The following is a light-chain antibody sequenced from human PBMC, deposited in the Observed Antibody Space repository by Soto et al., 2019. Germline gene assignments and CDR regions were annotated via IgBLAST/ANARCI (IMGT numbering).Light chain of an antibody. CDR1: PSVSSN. CDR3: QQHSNWPLT. CDR2: DAS. J-gene: IGKJ4*01. Sequence: EIVLTQSPATLSLSPGGRTTLACRASPSVSSNLAWYQQKPGQAPRLLIFDASNRATGIPARFSGSGSGTDFILTISSLEPEDFAVYYCQQHSNWPLTFGGGTKVDIK. V-gene: IGKV3-11*01.